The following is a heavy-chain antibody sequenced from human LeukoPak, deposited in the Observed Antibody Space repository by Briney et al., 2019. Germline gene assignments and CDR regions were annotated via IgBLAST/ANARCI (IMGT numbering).Heavy chain of an antibody. CDR3: AKVISPPGYGGYYYYYYGMDV. CDR2: ISYDGSNK. CDR1: GFTFSSYW. V-gene: IGHV3-30*18. J-gene: IGHJ6*02. D-gene: IGHD4-23*01. Sequence: GGSLRLSCAASGFTFSSYWMSWVRQAPGKGLEWVAVISYDGSNKYYADSVKGRFTISRDNSKNTLYLQMNSLRAEDTAVYYCAKVISPPGYGGYYYYYYGMDVWGQGTTVTVSS.